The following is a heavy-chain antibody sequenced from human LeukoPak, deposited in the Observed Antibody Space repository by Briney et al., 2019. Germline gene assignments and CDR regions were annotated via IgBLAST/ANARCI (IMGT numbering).Heavy chain of an antibody. Sequence: GGSLRLSCAASGFIFSPYAMSWVRQAPGKGLEWVAGIAGGDDRFYADSVKGRFSISRDNSKNTVDLQMNSLRAEDTAVYYCAKDSSSWYVSPNGYWGQGTLVTVSS. CDR1: GFIFSPYA. D-gene: IGHD6-13*01. J-gene: IGHJ4*02. CDR3: AKDSSSWYVSPNGY. CDR2: IAGGDDR. V-gene: IGHV3-23*01.